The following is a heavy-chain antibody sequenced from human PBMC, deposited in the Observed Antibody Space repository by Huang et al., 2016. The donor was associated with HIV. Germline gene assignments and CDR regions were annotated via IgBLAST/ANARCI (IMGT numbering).Heavy chain of an antibody. D-gene: IGHD1-1*01. V-gene: IGHV3-30*15. Sequence: QVQLVESGGGVVHPGRSLRLSCVASGFMFRTYSMHWVRQAPGRGIGWLAVVSYDGNNKHYADSVRDRFTSSRDNSKNTLHLQVSSLRPEDTAVYYCARDTGQLSYGAPGSWGLGTLVTVSS. CDR3: ARDTGQLSYGAPGS. CDR2: VSYDGNNK. J-gene: IGHJ4*02. CDR1: GFMFRTYS.